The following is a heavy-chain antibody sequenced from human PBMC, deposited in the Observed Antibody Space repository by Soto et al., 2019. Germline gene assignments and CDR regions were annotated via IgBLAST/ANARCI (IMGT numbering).Heavy chain of an antibody. CDR2: IYYSGST. CDR1: GGPISSGGYY. J-gene: IGHJ5*02. CDR3: ARDMWYYGSGSYGFPLDP. V-gene: IGHV4-30-4*01. Sequence: PSETLSLTCTVSGGPISSGGYYWSWIRQPPGKGLEWIGYIYYSGSTYYNPSLKSRVTISVDTSKNQFSLKLSSVTAADTAVYYCARDMWYYGSGSYGFPLDPWGQGTLVTVSS. D-gene: IGHD3-10*01.